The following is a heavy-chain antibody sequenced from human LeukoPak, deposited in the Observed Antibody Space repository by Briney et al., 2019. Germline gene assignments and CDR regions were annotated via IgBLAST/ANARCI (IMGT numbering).Heavy chain of an antibody. CDR3: ARGYYYSGTYYSSFFDY. J-gene: IGHJ4*02. D-gene: IGHD3-10*01. Sequence: GGSLRLSCAASGFTFNKYWLTWVRQAPGKGLEWVANINKDDSQIYYLESVEGRFTITRDNAKNSLHLQMNSLRAEDTAIYYCARGYYYSGTYYSSFFDYWGQGTLVTVSS. CDR1: GFTFNKYW. CDR2: INKDDSQI. V-gene: IGHV3-7*01.